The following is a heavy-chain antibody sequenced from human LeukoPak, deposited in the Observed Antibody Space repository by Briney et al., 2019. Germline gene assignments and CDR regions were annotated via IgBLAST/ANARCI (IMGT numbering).Heavy chain of an antibody. CDR3: ARIGVGSSGWPNAFDI. CDR1: GFTFSSYA. V-gene: IGHV3-23*01. CDR2: ISGSGGST. D-gene: IGHD6-19*01. J-gene: IGHJ3*02. Sequence: GGSLRLSCAASGFTFSSYAMHWVRQAPGKGLEWVSAISGSGGSTYYADSVKGRFTISRDNSKNTLYLQMNSLRAEDTAVYYCARIGVGSSGWPNAFDIWGQGTMVTVSS.